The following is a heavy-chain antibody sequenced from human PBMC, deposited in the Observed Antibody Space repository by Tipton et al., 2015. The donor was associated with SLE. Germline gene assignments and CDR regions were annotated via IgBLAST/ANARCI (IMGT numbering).Heavy chain of an antibody. D-gene: IGHD3-10*01. CDR1: GGAISTSY. Sequence: PGLVKPSETLSLTCTVSGGAISTSYWSWIRQPAGKGLEWIGRIYTTGSTNYSPSLKSRVTISVDTSKNQFSLKLGSVTAADTAVYYCAREKTRGSGNYWGQGTLVTVSS. J-gene: IGHJ4*02. CDR2: IYTTGST. CDR3: AREKTRGSGNY. V-gene: IGHV4-4*07.